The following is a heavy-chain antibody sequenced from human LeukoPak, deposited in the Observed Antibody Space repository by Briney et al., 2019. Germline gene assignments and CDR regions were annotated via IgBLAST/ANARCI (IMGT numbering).Heavy chain of an antibody. J-gene: IGHJ6*02. Sequence: PGGSLRLSCAVSGFTFSSYAMSWVRQAPGKGREWVSAISVSGGSTYYAASVKGRFTISRDNSKNTLYLKMNSLRAEDTAVYYCAKGSTVVTRYYYGMDVWGQGTTVTVSS. CDR3: AKGSTVVTRYYYGMDV. CDR2: ISVSGGST. D-gene: IGHD4-23*01. V-gene: IGHV3-23*01. CDR1: GFTFSSYA.